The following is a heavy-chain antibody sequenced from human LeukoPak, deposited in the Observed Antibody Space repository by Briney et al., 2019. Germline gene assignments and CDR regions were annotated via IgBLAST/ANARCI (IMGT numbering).Heavy chain of an antibody. Sequence: GGSLRLSCAASGFTFSSYAMSWVRQALGKGLEWVSAISGSGGSTYYADSVKGRFTISRDNSKNTLYLQMNSLRAEDTAVYYCAKAYCGGDCYSPYYFDYWGQGTLVTVSS. D-gene: IGHD2-21*02. CDR3: AKAYCGGDCYSPYYFDY. CDR1: GFTFSSYA. J-gene: IGHJ4*02. CDR2: ISGSGGST. V-gene: IGHV3-23*01.